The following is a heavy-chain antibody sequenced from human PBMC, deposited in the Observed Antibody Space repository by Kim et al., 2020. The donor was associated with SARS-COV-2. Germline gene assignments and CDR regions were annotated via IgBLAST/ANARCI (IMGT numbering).Heavy chain of an antibody. Sequence: WGSLRLSCAASGFTFSSYAMSWVRQAQGKGLEWVSAISGSGGSSYYADSVKGRFTISRDNSKNTLYLQMNSLRAEDTAVFYCAKPMVGATNPRNWFDPWGQGPLVTVSS. CDR3: AKPMVGATNPRNWFDP. J-gene: IGHJ5*02. D-gene: IGHD1-26*01. V-gene: IGHV3-23*01. CDR1: GFTFSSYA. CDR2: ISGSGGSS.